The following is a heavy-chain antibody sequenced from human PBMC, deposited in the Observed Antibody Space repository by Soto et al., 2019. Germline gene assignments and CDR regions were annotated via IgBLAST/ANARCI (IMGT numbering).Heavy chain of an antibody. CDR2: IIPIFGTA. Sequence: SVKVSCKASGGTFSSYAIRWVRQAPGQGLEWMGGIIPIFGTANYAQKFQGRVTITADKSTSTAYMELSSLRSEDTAVYYCARGWLQLDYYYYGMDVWGQGTTVTVSS. CDR1: GGTFSSYA. CDR3: ARGWLQLDYYYYGMDV. D-gene: IGHD6-6*01. V-gene: IGHV1-69*06. J-gene: IGHJ6*02.